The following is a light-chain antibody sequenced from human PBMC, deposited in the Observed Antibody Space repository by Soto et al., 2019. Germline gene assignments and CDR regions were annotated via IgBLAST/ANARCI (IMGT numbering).Light chain of an antibody. CDR1: SSDVGSFNL. V-gene: IGLV2-23*02. CDR3: CSYAAGSTFV. CDR2: EAT. Sequence: QSALTQPASVSGSPGQSITISCTGTSSDVGSFNLVSWYQQHPDKAPKLIIYEATKRPSGISDRCSGSKSGNTASLTISGLQTEDEADYYCCSYAAGSTFVFGGGTQLTVL. J-gene: IGLJ2*01.